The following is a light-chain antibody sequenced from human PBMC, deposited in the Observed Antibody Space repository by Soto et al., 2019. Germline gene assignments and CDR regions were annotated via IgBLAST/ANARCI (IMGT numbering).Light chain of an antibody. CDR1: QSVAANY. CDR2: GAS. J-gene: IGKJ3*01. V-gene: IGKV3-20*01. CDR3: HQYGTAPLT. Sequence: EFVLTQSPRTLSLTPGERPTLSCRASQSVAANYLAWYQQKRGQAPRLLIYGASSRATGIPDRFSGSGSRTDFTLTISRLEPEDFSVYYCHQYGTAPLTFGPGTKVDIK.